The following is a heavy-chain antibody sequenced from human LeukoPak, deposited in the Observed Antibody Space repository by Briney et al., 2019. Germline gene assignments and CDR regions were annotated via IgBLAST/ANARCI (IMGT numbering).Heavy chain of an antibody. CDR1: GFTFSSYS. CDR3: ARDHNSYDGGYHYYMDV. Sequence: GGSLRLSCAASGFTFSSYSMNWVRQAPGKGLEWVSSISSSSSYIYYADSVKGRFTISRDNAKNSLYLQMNSLRAEDTAVYYCARDHNSYDGGYHYYMDVWGKGTTVTVSS. V-gene: IGHV3-21*01. CDR2: ISSSSSYI. J-gene: IGHJ6*03. D-gene: IGHD2-8*01.